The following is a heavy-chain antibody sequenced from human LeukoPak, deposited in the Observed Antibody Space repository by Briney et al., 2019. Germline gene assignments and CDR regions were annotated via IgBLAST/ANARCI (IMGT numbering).Heavy chain of an antibody. D-gene: IGHD6-19*01. CDR1: GDSVSSNSAA. CDR2: TYYRSKWYS. V-gene: IGHV6-1*01. Sequence: SQTLSLTCVISGDSVSSNSAAWNWLRQSPSRGLEWLGRTYYRSKWYSYSAVSVKSRIIINPDTSKNQFSLQLNSVTPEDTAVYYCARDSSGWYRYGDYYYGMDVWGQGTTATVSS. J-gene: IGHJ6*02. CDR3: ARDSSGWYRYGDYYYGMDV.